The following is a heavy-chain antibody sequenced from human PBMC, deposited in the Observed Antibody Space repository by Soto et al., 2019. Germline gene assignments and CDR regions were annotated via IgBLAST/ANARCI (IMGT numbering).Heavy chain of an antibody. CDR3: AKYDDFWSGYSGVYYYGMDV. CDR1: GYSFTSFW. CDR2: IYPGDSDT. V-gene: IGHV5-51*01. D-gene: IGHD3-3*01. Sequence: GESLKISCKGSGYSFTSFWIGWVRQMPGKGLEWMGIIYPGDSDTRYSPSFQGQVTISADKSISTAYLQWSSLKASDTAMYYCAKYDDFWSGYSGVYYYGMDVWGQGTTVTVSS. J-gene: IGHJ6*02.